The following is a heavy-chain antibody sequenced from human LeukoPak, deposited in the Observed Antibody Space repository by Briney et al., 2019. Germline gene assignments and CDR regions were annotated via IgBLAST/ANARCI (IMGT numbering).Heavy chain of an antibody. J-gene: IGHJ4*02. D-gene: IGHD5-18*01. Sequence: GGSLRLSCAASGFTFSSYSMNWVRQAPGKGLEWVSYISSSSSTIYYADSVKGRFTISRDNAKNSLYLQMNSLRAEDTAVYYCARERGYSYGYSDYWGQGTLVTVSS. CDR3: ARERGYSYGYSDY. V-gene: IGHV3-48*04. CDR2: ISSSSSTI. CDR1: GFTFSSYS.